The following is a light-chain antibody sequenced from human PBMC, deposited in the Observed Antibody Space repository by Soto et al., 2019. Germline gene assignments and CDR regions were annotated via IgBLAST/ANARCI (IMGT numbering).Light chain of an antibody. V-gene: IGKV1-5*01. J-gene: IGKJ1*01. CDR3: QQYNNYVWT. CDR1: QNINRW. Sequence: DIPMTQSPSTLSASVGARVTITCRASQNINRWLAGYRQKPGKAPELLIYDSSSLKDGVPLRFSGSGSGTELTFTISSLQPDDFAPYFCQQYNNYVWTFGQGTKVEI. CDR2: DSS.